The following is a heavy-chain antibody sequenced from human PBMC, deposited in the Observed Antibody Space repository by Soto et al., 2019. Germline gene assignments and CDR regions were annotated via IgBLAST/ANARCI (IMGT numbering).Heavy chain of an antibody. CDR1: GFTFSSYS. Sequence: EVQLVESGGGLVKPGGSLRLSCAASGFTFSSYSMNWVRQAPGKGLELVSSISSSSSYIYYADSVKGRFTISRDNAKNSLYLQMISLRAEDTAVYYCARGPYYYGSGSRLWGQGTLVTVSS. CDR3: ARGPYYYGSGSRL. V-gene: IGHV3-21*01. J-gene: IGHJ4*02. CDR2: ISSSSSYI. D-gene: IGHD3-10*01.